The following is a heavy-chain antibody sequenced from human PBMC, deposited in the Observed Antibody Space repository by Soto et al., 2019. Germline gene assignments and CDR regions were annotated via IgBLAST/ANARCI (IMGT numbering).Heavy chain of an antibody. CDR3: ARDGGRHSGGIEY. Sequence: QVQLVQSGAEVKKPGSSVKVSCKTSGGTFSSYSINWVRQAPGQGLEWMGEIIPIFVTGNYAQKFEGRVTITADESTSTAYMELSSLRSEDTAVYYCARDGGRHSGGIEYWGQGTMVTVSS. V-gene: IGHV1-69*01. J-gene: IGHJ4*02. D-gene: IGHD1-26*01. CDR2: IIPIFVTG. CDR1: GGTFSSYS.